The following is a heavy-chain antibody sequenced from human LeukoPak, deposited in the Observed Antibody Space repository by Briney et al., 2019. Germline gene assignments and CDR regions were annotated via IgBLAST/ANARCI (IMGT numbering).Heavy chain of an antibody. J-gene: IGHJ4*02. D-gene: IGHD6-19*01. CDR3: ARATRGSVAGPFDY. V-gene: IGHV4-4*09. CDR2: MYNSWNT. CDR1: DGSISNYY. Sequence: SETLSLTCTVSDGSISNYYWTWIRQPPGKGLEWIGDMYNSWNTNYNPSLESRVTISEDTSKNQFSLKLTSVTAADTAVYYCARATRGSVAGPFDYWGQGAQVTVSS.